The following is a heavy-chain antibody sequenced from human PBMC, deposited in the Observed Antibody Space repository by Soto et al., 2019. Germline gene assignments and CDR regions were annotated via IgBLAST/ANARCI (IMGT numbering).Heavy chain of an antibody. J-gene: IGHJ4*02. D-gene: IGHD3-22*01. V-gene: IGHV3-23*01. CDR2: ISGSGGST. Sequence: GGSLRLSCADSGFTFSSYAMSWVRQAPGKGLEWVSAISGSGGSTYYADSVKGRFTISRDNSKNTLYLQMNSLRAEDTAVYYCAKDDYYDSSGYDYWGQGTLVTVSS. CDR3: AKDDYYDSSGYDY. CDR1: GFTFSSYA.